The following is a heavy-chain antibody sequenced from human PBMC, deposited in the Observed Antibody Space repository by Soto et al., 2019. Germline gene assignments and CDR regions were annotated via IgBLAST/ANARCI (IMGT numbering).Heavy chain of an antibody. V-gene: IGHV3-33*01. CDR3: ARALYSSGWYAY. CDR2: IWYDGSNK. D-gene: IGHD6-19*01. Sequence: QVQLVESGGGVVQPGRSLRLSCAASGFTFSSYGMHWVRQAPGKGLEWVAVIWYDGSNKYYADSVKGRFTISRDNSKNTLYLQMTRLRAGDTAVYFCARALYSSGWYAYWGQGTLVTDSS. CDR1: GFTFSSYG. J-gene: IGHJ4*02.